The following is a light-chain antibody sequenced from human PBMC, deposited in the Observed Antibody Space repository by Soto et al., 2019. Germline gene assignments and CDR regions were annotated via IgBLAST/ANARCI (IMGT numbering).Light chain of an antibody. J-gene: IGKJ1*01. V-gene: IGKV3-20*01. CDR2: GAS. CDR3: HQYGGPPRT. CDR1: QSVTSNS. Sequence: EIVLTQSPGTLSLSLGERATLSCRAGQSVTSNSLSWYQQKPGQAPRLLIYGASTRVTGIPDRFSGSGSGTEFTFTISRLEPEDFALYYCHQYGGPPRTFGQGTKVDIK.